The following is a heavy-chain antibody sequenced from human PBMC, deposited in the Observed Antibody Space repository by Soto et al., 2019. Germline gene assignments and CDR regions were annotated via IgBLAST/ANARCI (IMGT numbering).Heavy chain of an antibody. V-gene: IGHV3-74*01. CDR3: ARGDGDHYDGNGYLGRH. CDR2: IKSDGSGT. CDR1: GVMLSTDW. Sequence: SFRHSYTGSGVMLSTDWTLGFRQAPGKGPVWVSRIKSDGSGTYYADSVEGRFTISRDNAQNTLYLQMNSLRVEDTAVYYCARGDGDHYDGNGYLGRHWGQGT. D-gene: IGHD3-22*01. J-gene: IGHJ4*02.